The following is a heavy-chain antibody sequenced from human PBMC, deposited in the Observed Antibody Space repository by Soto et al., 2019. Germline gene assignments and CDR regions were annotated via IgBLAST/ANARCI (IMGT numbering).Heavy chain of an antibody. J-gene: IGHJ6*03. CDR2: IYYSGST. CDR1: GGSISSYY. V-gene: IGHV4-59*08. CDR3: ARTEAGYCSSTSCYRPYYYYYYYMDV. Sequence: SETLSLTCTVSGGSISSYYWSWIRQPPGKGLEWIGYIYYSGSTNYNPSLKSRVTISVDTSKNQFSLKLSSVTAADTAVYYCARTEAGYCSSTSCYRPYYYYYYYMDVWGKGTTVTVSS. D-gene: IGHD2-2*01.